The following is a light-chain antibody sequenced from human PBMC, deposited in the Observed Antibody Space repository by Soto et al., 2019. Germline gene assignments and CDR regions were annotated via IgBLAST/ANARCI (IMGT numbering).Light chain of an antibody. Sequence: EIVLTQSPDTLSLSPGERATLSCRASQSVSSNYLAWYQQKPGQAPRLLIYDASNRATGIPDRFSGSGSGTDFTLSISRLEPEDCAVYYCQQYGSSPRTFGQGTKVDIK. J-gene: IGKJ1*01. CDR2: DAS. V-gene: IGKV3-20*01. CDR1: QSVSSNY. CDR3: QQYGSSPRT.